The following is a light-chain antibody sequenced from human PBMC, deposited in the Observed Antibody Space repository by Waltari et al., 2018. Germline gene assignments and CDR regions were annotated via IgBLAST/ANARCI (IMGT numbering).Light chain of an antibody. V-gene: IGKV1-12*01. Sequence: DIQMTQSPSSVSASVGDRVSITCRASHVISRWLAWYQQKPGKAPKLLIYAASNLQSGVPSRFRCSGSGTYFTLTISSLQPEDFATYYCQQSNTFPYTCGQGTKLEI. CDR3: QQSNTFPYT. J-gene: IGKJ2*01. CDR2: AAS. CDR1: HVISRW.